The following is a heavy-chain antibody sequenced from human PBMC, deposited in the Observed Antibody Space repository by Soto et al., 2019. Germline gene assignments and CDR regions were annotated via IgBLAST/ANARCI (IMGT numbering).Heavy chain of an antibody. CDR3: ATALSWGSGAFDI. Sequence: ASVKASCKVSGYTLTELSMHWVRQAPGKGLEWMGGFDPEDGETIYAQKFQGRVTMTEDTSTDTAYMELSSLRSEDTAVYYCATALSWGSGAFDIWGQGTMVTVSS. CDR2: FDPEDGET. D-gene: IGHD7-27*01. CDR1: GYTLTELS. J-gene: IGHJ3*02. V-gene: IGHV1-24*01.